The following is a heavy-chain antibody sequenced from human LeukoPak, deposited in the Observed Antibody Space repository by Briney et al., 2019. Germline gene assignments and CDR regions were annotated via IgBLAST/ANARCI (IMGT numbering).Heavy chain of an antibody. CDR1: GGSISSYY. D-gene: IGHD3-22*01. CDR3: ARDLYYYDSSGYYWDY. V-gene: IGHV4-4*07. CDR2: IYTSGST. J-gene: IGHJ4*02. Sequence: PSETLSLTCTVSGGSISSYYWSWIRQPAGKGLEWIGRIYTSGSTNYNPSLKSRVTISVDTSKNQFSLKLSSVTAADTAVYYCARDLYYYDSSGYYWDYWGQGTLVTVSS.